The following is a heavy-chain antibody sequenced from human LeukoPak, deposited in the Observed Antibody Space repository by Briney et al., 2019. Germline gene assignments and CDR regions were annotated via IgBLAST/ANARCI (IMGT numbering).Heavy chain of an antibody. CDR3: AREGDYGGLAY. D-gene: IGHD4-17*01. J-gene: IGHJ4*02. CDR1: GITVSSND. V-gene: IGHV3-66*01. Sequence: GGSLRLSCAASGITVSSNDMSWVRQAPGKGLEWVSVIYSGGSTYYADSVKGRFTIPRDISKNTLYLQMNSLRAEDTAVYYCAREGDYGGLAYWGQGALVTVSS. CDR2: IYSGGST.